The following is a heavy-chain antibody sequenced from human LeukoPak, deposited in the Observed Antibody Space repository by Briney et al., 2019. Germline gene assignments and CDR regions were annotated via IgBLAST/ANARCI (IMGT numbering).Heavy chain of an antibody. Sequence: GGSLRLSCAASGFTFSNYAMTWVRQAPGKGLEWVSGLTGNGRTTYYADSVKGRFTISRDNSKNTLYLQINSLRAEDTAVYYCAKVHGGYISHYYMDVWGKGTTVTVSS. CDR3: AKVHGGYISHYYMDV. D-gene: IGHD5-12*01. J-gene: IGHJ6*03. CDR1: GFTFSNYA. CDR2: LTGNGRTT. V-gene: IGHV3-23*01.